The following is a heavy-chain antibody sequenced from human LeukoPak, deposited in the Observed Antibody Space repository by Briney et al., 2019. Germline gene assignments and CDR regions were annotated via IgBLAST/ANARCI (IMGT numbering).Heavy chain of an antibody. CDR2: ISYDGSKK. Sequence: GGSLRLSCAASGFTFSSYGMHWVRQAPGKGLEWVAVISYDGSKKFYADSVKGRFTISRDNSKNTLYLQMNSLRADDTAVYYCAKEDVSGWYGVDYWGRGTLVTVSS. CDR1: GFTFSSYG. J-gene: IGHJ4*02. V-gene: IGHV3-30*18. CDR3: AKEDVSGWYGVDY. D-gene: IGHD6-19*01.